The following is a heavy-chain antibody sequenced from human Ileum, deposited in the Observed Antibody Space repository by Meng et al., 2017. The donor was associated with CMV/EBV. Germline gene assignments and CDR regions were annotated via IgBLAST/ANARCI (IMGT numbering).Heavy chain of an antibody. CDR1: CTSYG. Sequence: CTSYGISWVRQAPGQGLEWMGWISGYSGNTNYAQKLQDRVTMTTDTSTSTAYMELRSLRSDDTAVYYCTRADRIVVVPAGPGGFDYWGQGTLVTVSS. CDR2: ISGYSGNT. CDR3: TRADRIVVVPAGPGGFDY. D-gene: IGHD2-2*01. V-gene: IGHV1-18*01. J-gene: IGHJ4*02.